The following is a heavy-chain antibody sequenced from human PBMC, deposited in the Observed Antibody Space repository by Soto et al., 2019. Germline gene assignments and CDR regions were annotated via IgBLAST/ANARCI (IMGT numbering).Heavy chain of an antibody. J-gene: IGHJ4*02. V-gene: IGHV3-49*04. CDR2: IRSRAYGGTT. CDR3: ARYLLAPDLSAFDY. D-gene: IGHD2-2*01. Sequence: EVQLVESGGGLVQPGQSLRLSCTGSGFTLGAYAMSWVRQAPGKGLEWVGSIRSRAYGGTTEYAASVKGRFTISRDASKSFAYLQMTSLKPEDTAVYYCARYLLAPDLSAFDYWGQGTLVPVSS. CDR1: GFTLGAYA.